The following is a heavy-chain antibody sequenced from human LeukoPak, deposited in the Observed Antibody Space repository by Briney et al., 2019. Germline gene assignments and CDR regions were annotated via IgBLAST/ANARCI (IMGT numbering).Heavy chain of an antibody. V-gene: IGHV1-2*06. Sequence: ASVKVSCKASGYTFNGYYMQWVRQAPAQGLEWMGRINPNSGGTESAQKFQGRVTMTIDTSINTAYMELSSLTSDDTAVYYCARDRRGYSGYDMNWGQGTLVTVSS. D-gene: IGHD5-12*01. CDR1: GYTFNGYY. CDR3: ARDRRGYSGYDMN. CDR2: INPNSGGT. J-gene: IGHJ4*02.